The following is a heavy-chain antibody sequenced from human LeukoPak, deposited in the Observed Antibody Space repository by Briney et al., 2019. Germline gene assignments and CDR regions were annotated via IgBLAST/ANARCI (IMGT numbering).Heavy chain of an antibody. CDR1: GFTFNNYV. Sequence: PGGSLRLSCAASGFTFNNYVMSWVRQSPGKGLQWVSAISGSGGGAYYANSVKGRFTISRVNSKNTLYLQMDSLRAEDTAVYYCAKDSIDVIAVYYFDYWGQGTLVTFSS. D-gene: IGHD2-21*01. V-gene: IGHV3-23*01. CDR2: ISGSGGGA. J-gene: IGHJ4*02. CDR3: AKDSIDVIAVYYFDY.